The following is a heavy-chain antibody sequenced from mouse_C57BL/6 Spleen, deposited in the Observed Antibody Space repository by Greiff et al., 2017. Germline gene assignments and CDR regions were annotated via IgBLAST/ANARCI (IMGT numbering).Heavy chain of an antibody. Sequence: QVQLKQSGPGLVQPSQSLSITCTVSGFSLTSYGVHWVRQSPGKGLEWLGVIWSGGSTDYNAAFISRLSISKDNSKSQVFFKMNSLQADDTAIYXCARNEDGYYVGFAYWGQGTLVTVSA. CDR2: IWSGGST. CDR1: GFSLTSYG. CDR3: ARNEDGYYVGFAY. V-gene: IGHV2-2*01. J-gene: IGHJ3*01. D-gene: IGHD2-3*01.